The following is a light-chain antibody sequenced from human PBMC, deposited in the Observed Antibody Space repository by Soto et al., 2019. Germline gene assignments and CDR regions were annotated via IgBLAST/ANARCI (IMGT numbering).Light chain of an antibody. J-gene: IGLJ2*01. CDR2: NDN. V-gene: IGLV1-44*01. Sequence: QSVLTQPPSASGTPGQRVSISCSGSNSNIGNNNVKWYQQVPGTAPKLLIYNDNERPSGVPDRFSGSKSGTSASLAISGLQPDDEADYYCAAWDDSLSGRIFGGGTKLTVL. CDR1: NSNIGNNN. CDR3: AAWDDSLSGRI.